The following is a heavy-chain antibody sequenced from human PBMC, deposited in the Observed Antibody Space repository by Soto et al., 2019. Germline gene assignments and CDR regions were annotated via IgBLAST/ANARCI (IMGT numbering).Heavy chain of an antibody. J-gene: IGHJ4*02. CDR1: GFTFNSYA. CDR3: AGWNYDY. CDR2: ISQSAGGNT. Sequence: GGSLRLSCAASGFTFNSYAMTWVRQAPGKGLEWVSAISQSAGGNTYYADSVKGRFTISRDDSKNTLYLQMDSLRPEDTAQYYCAGWNYDYWGQGTQVTVSS. D-gene: IGHD1-7*01. V-gene: IGHV3-23*01.